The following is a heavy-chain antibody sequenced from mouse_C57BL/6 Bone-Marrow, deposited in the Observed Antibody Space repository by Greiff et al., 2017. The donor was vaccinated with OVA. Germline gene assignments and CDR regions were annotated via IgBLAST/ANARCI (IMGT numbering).Heavy chain of an antibody. Sequence: EVQLQQSGPELVKPGASVKISCKASGYTFTDYYMNWVKQSPGKSLEWIGDIIPNNGVTSYNQKFKGKATLTVDKSSSTAYMELRSLTSEDSAVYYCAEVGACYSKDWFAYEGQGTLITVSA. J-gene: IGHJ3*01. V-gene: IGHV1-26*01. CDR2: IIPNNGVT. CDR3: AEVGACYSKDWFAY. CDR1: GYTFTDYY. D-gene: IGHD2-5*01.